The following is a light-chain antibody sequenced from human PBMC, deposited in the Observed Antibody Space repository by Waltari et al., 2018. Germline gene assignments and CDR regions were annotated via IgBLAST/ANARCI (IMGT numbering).Light chain of an antibody. CDR2: DT. Sequence: QSALSQPASVSGSPGQSITISCSGTNTDVGGSNFVSWYQQYPDKAPKFIIYDTDRPSAVSHRFSGSKFGNTASLTISGLQAEDEADYYCCSYTRSSTYVFGTGTKVTVL. V-gene: IGLV2-14*03. CDR1: NTDVGGSNF. J-gene: IGLJ1*01. CDR3: CSYTRSSTYV.